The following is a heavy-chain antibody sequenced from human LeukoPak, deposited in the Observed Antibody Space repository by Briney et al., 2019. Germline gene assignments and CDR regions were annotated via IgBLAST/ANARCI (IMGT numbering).Heavy chain of an antibody. V-gene: IGHV4-59*01. Sequence: SETLSLTCTLSGGSISTYYLSWIRQPPGKGLEWIGYIYHSGSTNYNPSLKSRVTISVDTSKNQFSPKLSSVTAADTAVYYCARGGGYASPIGYWGQGALVTVSS. CDR3: ARGGGYASPIGY. CDR2: IYHSGST. D-gene: IGHD5-12*01. J-gene: IGHJ4*02. CDR1: GGSISTYY.